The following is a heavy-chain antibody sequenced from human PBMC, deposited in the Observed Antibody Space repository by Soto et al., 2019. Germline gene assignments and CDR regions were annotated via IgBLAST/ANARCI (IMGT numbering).Heavy chain of an antibody. Sequence: GESLKISCQGSGYSFSTSWIGWVRQVPGKGLEWMGIIYPGDSDTRYSPSFQGQVTISADKSISTAFLQWSSLKASGTATYYCARTTIAGIRGYFDYWGQGTLVTVSS. V-gene: IGHV5-51*01. CDR3: ARTTIAGIRGYFDY. CDR2: IYPGDSDT. D-gene: IGHD2-21*01. CDR1: GYSFSTSW. J-gene: IGHJ4*02.